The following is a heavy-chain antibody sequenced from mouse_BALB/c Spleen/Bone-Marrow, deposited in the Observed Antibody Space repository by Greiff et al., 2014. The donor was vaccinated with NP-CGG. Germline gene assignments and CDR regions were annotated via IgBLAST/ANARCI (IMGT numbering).Heavy chain of an antibody. CDR3: AREYGDY. Sequence: VQLQQSGAELVRPGSSVKISCKASGYPFSSYWMNWVKQRPGQGPEWIGQIYPGDGETNYNGKFKGNATLTADKSSSTAYMQLISLTSEDSAVYFCAREYGDYWGQGTTLTVSS. V-gene: IGHV1-80*01. CDR2: IYPGDGET. J-gene: IGHJ2*01. D-gene: IGHD2-10*02. CDR1: GYPFSSYW.